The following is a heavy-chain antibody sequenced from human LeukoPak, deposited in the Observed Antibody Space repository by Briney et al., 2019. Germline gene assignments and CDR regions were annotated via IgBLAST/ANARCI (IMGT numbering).Heavy chain of an antibody. CDR1: GFTFSSYW. V-gene: IGHV3-74*01. Sequence: PGGSLRLSCAASGFTFSSYWMHWVRQAPGKGLVWVSHIKSDGSTTYADSVKGRFTISRDNAKNTLYLQMNSLRAEDTAVYYCARDRGYTQDYWGQGTLVTVSS. CDR2: IKSDGST. D-gene: IGHD5-12*01. CDR3: ARDRGYTQDY. J-gene: IGHJ4*02.